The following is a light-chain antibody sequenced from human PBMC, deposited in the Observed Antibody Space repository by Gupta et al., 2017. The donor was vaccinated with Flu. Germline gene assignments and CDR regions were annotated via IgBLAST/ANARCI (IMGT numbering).Light chain of an antibody. J-gene: IGKJ2*03. CDR3: QQYSSFSSMYS. Sequence: DIQMTQSPSSLSASAGDRVTITCRASQIITSGLAWYQQKPGEAPKLLIYKTSTLRNGVPSRFSGSGSGTEFTLTISSLQPDDFATYYCQQYSSFSSMYSFGQGTRLEI. CDR1: QIITSG. V-gene: IGKV1-5*03. CDR2: KTS.